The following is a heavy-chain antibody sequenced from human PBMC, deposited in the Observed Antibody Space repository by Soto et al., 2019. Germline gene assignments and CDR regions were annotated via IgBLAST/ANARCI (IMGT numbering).Heavy chain of an antibody. CDR1: GSTNGSSV. V-gene: IGHV1-69*13. D-gene: IGHD3-16*01. CDR2: IIPIFGPA. CDR3: ACVGRSYVYYI. J-gene: IGHJ3*02. Sequence: GASAKLTSEAPGSTNGSSVMRWVLQAPAQEQEWMGGIIPIFGPANYAQKFQGGVTITADESRSTAYMELSSLRSEDTAVYYWACVGRSYVYYIGGQGSWVTGS.